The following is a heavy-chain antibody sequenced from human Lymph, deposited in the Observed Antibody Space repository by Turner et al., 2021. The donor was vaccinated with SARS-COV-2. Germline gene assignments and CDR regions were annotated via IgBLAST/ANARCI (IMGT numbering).Heavy chain of an antibody. CDR3: ARDRGGYGAYYYGMDV. D-gene: IGHD2-15*01. V-gene: IGHV3-48*02. Sequence: EVQIVASGGGLVQPGGYLSPSCVSSVFTFSSYSMNWFRQAPGKGLEWISYNIISSRTIYYAESVKCRFTISRDNAKNSLYRQMNSLRDEVTAVYYCARDRGGYGAYYYGMDVWGQGTTVTVSS. CDR1: VFTFSSYS. CDR2: NIISSRTI. J-gene: IGHJ6*02.